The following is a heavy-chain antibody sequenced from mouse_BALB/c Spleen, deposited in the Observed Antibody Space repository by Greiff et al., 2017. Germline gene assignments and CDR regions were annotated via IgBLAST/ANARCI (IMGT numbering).Heavy chain of an antibody. J-gene: IGHJ4*01. V-gene: IGHV2-6-7*01. CDR3: ARDRQLGLSYYAMDY. D-gene: IGHD3-2*01. CDR2: IWGDGST. CDR1: GFSLTGYG. Sequence: VQLQESGPGLVAPSQSLSITCTVSGFSLTGYGVNWVRQPPGKGLEWLGMIWGDGSTDYNSALKSRLSISKDNSKSQVFLKMNSLQTDDTARYYCARDRQLGLSYYAMDYWGQGTSVTVSS.